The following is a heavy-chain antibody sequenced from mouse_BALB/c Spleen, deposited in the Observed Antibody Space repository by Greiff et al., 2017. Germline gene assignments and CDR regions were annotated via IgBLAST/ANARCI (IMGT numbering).Heavy chain of an antibody. D-gene: IGHD4-1*01. CDR3: ARSGLGRTYFDY. CDR1: GYTFTSYW. Sequence: VQLQQSGAELARPGASVKLSCKASGYTFTSYWMQWVKQRPGQGLEWIGAIYPGDGDTRYTQKFKGKATLTADKSSSTAYMQLSSLASEDSAVYYCARSGLGRTYFDYWGQGTTLTVSS. V-gene: IGHV1-87*01. CDR2: IYPGDGDT. J-gene: IGHJ2*01.